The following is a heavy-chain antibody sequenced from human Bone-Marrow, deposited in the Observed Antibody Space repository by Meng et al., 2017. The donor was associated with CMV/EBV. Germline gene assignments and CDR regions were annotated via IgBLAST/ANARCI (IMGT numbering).Heavy chain of an antibody. CDR3: ARGSLSSDYGDPSAADY. V-gene: IGHV3-21*01. Sequence: GESLKISCEVSGFTFNTSTMNWFRQAPGKGLEWVSSISSSGSFRHYADSVRGRFTISRDNAKNSLYLQMNSLRAEDTAVYYCARGSLSSDYGDPSAADYWGQGTLVTVSS. CDR2: ISSSGSFR. CDR1: GFTFNTST. J-gene: IGHJ4*02. D-gene: IGHD4-17*01.